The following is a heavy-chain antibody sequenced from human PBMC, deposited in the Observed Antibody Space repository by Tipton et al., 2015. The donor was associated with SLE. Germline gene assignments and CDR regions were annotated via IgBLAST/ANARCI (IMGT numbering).Heavy chain of an antibody. J-gene: IGHJ6*03. CDR2: VSYSGST. Sequence: GLVKPSETLSLTCAVYGGSFSGYYWSWIRQPPGKGLEWIGYVSYSGSTNYNPSLKSRVTISVDTSKNQLSLKLSSVTAADTAVYYCARDQTTVVTRGYYYYYMDVWGKGTTGTVSS. D-gene: IGHD4-23*01. CDR1: GGSFSGYY. CDR3: ARDQTTVVTRGYYYYYMDV. V-gene: IGHV4-59*01.